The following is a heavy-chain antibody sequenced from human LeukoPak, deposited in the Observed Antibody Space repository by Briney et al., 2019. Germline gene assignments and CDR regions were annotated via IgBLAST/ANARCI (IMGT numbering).Heavy chain of an antibody. CDR2: ISGRGGRT. CDR3: AKWSSDYYGSGTYYNFDY. J-gene: IGHJ4*02. D-gene: IGHD3-10*01. CDR1: GFTFSSYA. Sequence: PGGSLRLSCAASGFTFSSYAMSWVRQAPGKGLEWVSAISGRGGRTYNADAVKGRFTIFRDNSKNTLYLQMNSLRGEDTVVYYCAKWSSDYYGSGTYYNFDYWGQGTLVTVSS. V-gene: IGHV3-23*01.